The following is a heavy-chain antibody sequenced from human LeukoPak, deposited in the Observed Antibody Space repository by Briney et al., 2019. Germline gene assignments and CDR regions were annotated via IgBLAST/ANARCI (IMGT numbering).Heavy chain of an antibody. J-gene: IGHJ4*02. CDR2: ISGSGGST. CDR1: GFTFNSYA. CDR3: AKVLWFGRWEDPVGYYFDY. D-gene: IGHD3-10*01. Sequence: GGSLRLSCAASGFTFNSYAMSWVRQAPGKGLEWVSAISGSGGSTYYADSVKGRFTISRDNSKNTLYLQMNSLRAEDTAVYYCAKVLWFGRWEDPVGYYFDYWGQGTLVTVSS. V-gene: IGHV3-23*01.